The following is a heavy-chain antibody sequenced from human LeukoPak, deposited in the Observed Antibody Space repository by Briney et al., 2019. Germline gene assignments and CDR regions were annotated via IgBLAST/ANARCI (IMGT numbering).Heavy chain of an antibody. D-gene: IGHD3-10*01. CDR3: AKDGGSGSYYGFSD. CDR2: IRYDGSNK. J-gene: IGHJ4*02. Sequence: GGSLRLSCAASGFTFSSYGMHWVRQAPGKGLEWVAFIRYDGSNKYYADSVKGRFTISRDNSKNTLYLQMNSLRAEDTAVYYCAKDGGSGSYYGFSDWGQGTLVTVSS. V-gene: IGHV3-30*02. CDR1: GFTFSSYG.